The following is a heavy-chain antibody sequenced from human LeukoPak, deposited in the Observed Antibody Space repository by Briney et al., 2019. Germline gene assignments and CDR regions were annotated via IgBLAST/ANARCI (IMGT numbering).Heavy chain of an antibody. Sequence: GGSLRLSCAASGFTFSSYAMHWVRQAPGKGLEWVAVISYDGSNKYYADSVKGRFTISRDNSKNTLYLQMNSLRAEDTAVYYCARDGLRDGYNFGYMDVWSKGTTVTVSS. J-gene: IGHJ6*03. CDR3: ARDGLRDGYNFGYMDV. D-gene: IGHD5-24*01. CDR2: ISYDGSNK. V-gene: IGHV3-30*01. CDR1: GFTFSSYA.